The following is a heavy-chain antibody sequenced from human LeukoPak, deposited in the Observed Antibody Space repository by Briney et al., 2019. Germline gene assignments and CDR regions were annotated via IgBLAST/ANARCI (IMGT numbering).Heavy chain of an antibody. D-gene: IGHD1-26*01. V-gene: IGHV1-69*05. Sequence: GSSVKVSCKASGGTFSSYAISWVRQAPGQGLEWMGGIIPIFGTANYAQKFQGRVTITTDESTSTACMELSSLGSEDTAVYYCARDFGGSYSDAFDIWGQGTMVTVSS. CDR1: GGTFSSYA. CDR2: IIPIFGTA. J-gene: IGHJ3*02. CDR3: ARDFGGSYSDAFDI.